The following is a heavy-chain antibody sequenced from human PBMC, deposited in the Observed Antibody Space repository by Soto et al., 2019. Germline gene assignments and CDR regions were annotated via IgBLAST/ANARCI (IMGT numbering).Heavy chain of an antibody. CDR1: GFTFSSYS. Sequence: GGSLRLSCAASGFTFSSYSMNWVRQAPGKGLEWVSYISSSSSTIYYADSVKGRFTISRDNAKNSLYLQMNSLRAEDTAVYYCARDRRVLLWTGRDAFDIWGQGTMVTVS. D-gene: IGHD3-10*01. V-gene: IGHV3-48*01. CDR2: ISSSSSTI. J-gene: IGHJ3*02. CDR3: ARDRRVLLWTGRDAFDI.